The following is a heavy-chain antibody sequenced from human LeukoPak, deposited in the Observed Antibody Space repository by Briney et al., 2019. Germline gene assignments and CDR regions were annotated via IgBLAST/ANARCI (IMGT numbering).Heavy chain of an antibody. CDR1: SYTFTSYG. CDR3: ARVIGFRSDYYDSSGYEFDY. CDR2: ISAYNGNT. D-gene: IGHD3-22*01. J-gene: IGHJ4*02. Sequence: ASVKVSCKASSYTFTSYGISWVRQAPGQGLEWMGWISAYNGNTNYAQKLQGRVTMTTDTSTSTAYMELRSLRSDDTAVYYCARVIGFRSDYYDSSGYEFDYWGQGTLVTVSS. V-gene: IGHV1-18*01.